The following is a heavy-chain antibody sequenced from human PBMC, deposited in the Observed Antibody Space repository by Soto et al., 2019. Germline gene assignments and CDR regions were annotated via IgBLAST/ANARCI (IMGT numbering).Heavy chain of an antibody. D-gene: IGHD5-12*01. CDR2: IYYSGST. Sequence: QVQLQESGPGLVKPSETLSLTCTVSGGSISSYYWSWIRQPPGKGLEWIGYIYYSGSTNYNPSLRSRXXIXVAXSKNPFPLKLSSVTAAGTAVYSCAGYSGHGSPPRVWGQGTPVTVSS. V-gene: IGHV4-59*01. CDR1: GGSISSYY. CDR3: AGYSGHGSPPRV. J-gene: IGHJ6*02.